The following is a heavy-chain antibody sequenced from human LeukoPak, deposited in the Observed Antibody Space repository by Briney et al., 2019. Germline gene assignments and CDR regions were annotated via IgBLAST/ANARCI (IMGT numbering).Heavy chain of an antibody. J-gene: IGHJ3*02. CDR2: INPNSGGT. D-gene: IGHD3-9*01. Sequence: ASVKVSCKASGYTFTGYYMHWVRQAPGQGLEWMGWINPNSGGTNYAQKFQGRVTMTRDKSIRTAYMELSRLTSDDTAVYYCARDRDDILTGHPGYAFDIWGQGTMVTVSS. CDR1: GYTFTGYY. CDR3: ARDRDDILTGHPGYAFDI. V-gene: IGHV1-2*02.